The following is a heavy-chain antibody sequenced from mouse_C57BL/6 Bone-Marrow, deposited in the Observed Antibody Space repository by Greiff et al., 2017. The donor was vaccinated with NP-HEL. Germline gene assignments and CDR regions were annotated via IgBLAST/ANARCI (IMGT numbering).Heavy chain of an antibody. CDR2: INPNNGGT. D-gene: IGHD1-1*01. CDR3: ARREGYYYGSSLFAY. J-gene: IGHJ3*01. Sequence: VQLQQSGPELVKPGASVKISCKASGYTFTDYYMNWVKQSHGKSLEWIGDINPNNGGTSYNQKFKGKATLTVDKSSSTAYMDLRSLTSEDSAVYDCARREGYYYGSSLFAYWGQGTLITVSA. V-gene: IGHV1-26*01. CDR1: GYTFTDYY.